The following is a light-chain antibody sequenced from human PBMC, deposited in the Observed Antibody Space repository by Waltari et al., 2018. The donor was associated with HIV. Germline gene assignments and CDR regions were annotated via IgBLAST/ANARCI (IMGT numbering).Light chain of an antibody. CDR2: GNA. CDR1: SSNIGAGYD. J-gene: IGLJ2*01. V-gene: IGLV1-40*01. CDR3: QSLRV. Sequence: QSVLTPPPSVYGAPGQRVTISCTGSSSNIGAGYDVHWYQHLPGTTPKLLIYGNANRPSGVPDRFSGSKSGTSASLAITGLQTEDEADYYCQSLRVFGGGTKLTVL.